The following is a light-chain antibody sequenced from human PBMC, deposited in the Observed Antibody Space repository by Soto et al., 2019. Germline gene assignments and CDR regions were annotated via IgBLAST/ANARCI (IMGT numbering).Light chain of an antibody. CDR1: QSISSY. Sequence: DIQMTQSPSSLSASVGDRVTITCRASQSISSYLNWYQQKPGKAPKLLIYAASSLQSGVPSRFSGRLSGTDFTLTISSLQPEDFATYYCQQSYSTPPITFGQGTRLE. CDR3: QQSYSTPPIT. CDR2: AAS. J-gene: IGKJ5*01. V-gene: IGKV1-39*01.